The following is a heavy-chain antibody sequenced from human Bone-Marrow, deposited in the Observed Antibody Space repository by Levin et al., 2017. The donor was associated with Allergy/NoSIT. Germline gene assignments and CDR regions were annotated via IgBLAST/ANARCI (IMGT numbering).Heavy chain of an antibody. CDR3: ARDSGGYDFDL. J-gene: IGHJ2*01. V-gene: IGHV3-48*03. Sequence: PGGSLRLSCAASGFTFSSYEMNWVRQAPGKGLEWVSYISASGGTMYYADSVKGRFTISRDNAKNSLYLQMNSLRAEDTAVYYCARDSGGYDFDLWGRGTLVTVSS. D-gene: IGHD3-16*01. CDR1: GFTFSSYE. CDR2: ISASGGTM.